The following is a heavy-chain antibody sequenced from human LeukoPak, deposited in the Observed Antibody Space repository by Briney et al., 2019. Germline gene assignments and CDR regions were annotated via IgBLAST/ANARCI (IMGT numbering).Heavy chain of an antibody. Sequence: PGGSLRPSLAASGFTFSSYAMSWVRQAPGEGLEWVSAISGNGGSTYYADSVKGRFTISRVNSKNTLYLRMNSLRAEDTAVYYCAKDEGVVGATANYYYGMDVWGQGTTVTVSS. CDR3: AKDEGVVGATANYYYGMDV. D-gene: IGHD1-26*01. V-gene: IGHV3-23*01. CDR2: ISGNGGST. J-gene: IGHJ6*02. CDR1: GFTFSSYA.